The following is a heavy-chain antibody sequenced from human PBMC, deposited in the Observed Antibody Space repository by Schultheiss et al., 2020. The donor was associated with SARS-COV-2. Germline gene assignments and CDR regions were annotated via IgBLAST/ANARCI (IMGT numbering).Heavy chain of an antibody. CDR1: GFTFSSYA. D-gene: IGHD4-17*01. V-gene: IGHV3-23*01. Sequence: GGSLRLSCAASGFTFSSYAMCWVRQAPGKGLEWVSAISGSGGSTYYADSVKGRFTIYRDNSKSMLYLQMNSLRADDAAVYYCSRDAGQPGDSYYYMDVWGKGTTVTVSS. CDR2: ISGSGGST. J-gene: IGHJ6*03. CDR3: SRDAGQPGDSYYYMDV.